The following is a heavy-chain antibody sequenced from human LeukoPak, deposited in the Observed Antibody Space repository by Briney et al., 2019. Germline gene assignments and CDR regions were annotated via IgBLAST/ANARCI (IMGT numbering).Heavy chain of an antibody. CDR3: AKSSRITMIVGGNAFDI. V-gene: IGHV3-23*01. CDR2: ISGSGGST. D-gene: IGHD3-22*01. J-gene: IGHJ3*02. CDR1: GFTFSSYA. Sequence: PGGSLRLSCAASGFTFSSYAMSWVRQAPGKGLEWVSAISGSGGSTYYADSVKGRFTISRDNSKNTLYLQMNSLRAEDTAVYYCAKSSRITMIVGGNAFDIWGQGTMVTVSS.